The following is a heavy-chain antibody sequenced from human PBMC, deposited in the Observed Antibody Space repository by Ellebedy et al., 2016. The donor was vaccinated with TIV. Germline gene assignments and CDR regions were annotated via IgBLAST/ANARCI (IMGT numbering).Heavy chain of an antibody. D-gene: IGHD3-10*01. J-gene: IGHJ6*02. Sequence: GGSLRLXXAASGFSFSDSGMHWVRQAPGKGLEWVAVISYDGSDKYYADSVKGRFIISRDDSKNTLYLQMQRLRHEDSSVYYCAKLIRGVVDSYYYYGVDVWGQGVTVTVSS. CDR1: GFSFSDSG. V-gene: IGHV3-30*18. CDR3: AKLIRGVVDSYYYYGVDV. CDR2: ISYDGSDK.